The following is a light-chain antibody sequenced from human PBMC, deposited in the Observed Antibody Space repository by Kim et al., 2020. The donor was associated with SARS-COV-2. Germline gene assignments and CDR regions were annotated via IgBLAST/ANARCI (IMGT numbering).Light chain of an antibody. CDR1: QNIRAS. V-gene: IGKV1-39*01. CDR3: QQTYSNPHT. CDR2: TAS. Sequence: DRITITCRTSQNIRASLNWYQQRTGKAPKLLIVTASSLQSEVPSRFSGSGSGTDLTLTIASLQADDFATCYCQQTYSNPHTFGGGTKVDIK. J-gene: IGKJ4*01.